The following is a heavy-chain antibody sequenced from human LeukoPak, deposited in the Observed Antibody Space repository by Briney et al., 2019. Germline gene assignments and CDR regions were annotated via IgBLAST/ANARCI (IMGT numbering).Heavy chain of an antibody. J-gene: IGHJ3*02. CDR1: GFTVTHYA. Sequence: GGFLSLSCSASGFTVTHYAMHWVRQAPGKGLEYVSAVDANGRTTYYADSVKGRFTISRDDSKNTLYLHMSSLRPEDTAIYYCARTRGNAFDIWGQGTTVIVSS. CDR3: ARTRGNAFDI. D-gene: IGHD3-10*01. CDR2: VDANGRTT. V-gene: IGHV3-64D*06.